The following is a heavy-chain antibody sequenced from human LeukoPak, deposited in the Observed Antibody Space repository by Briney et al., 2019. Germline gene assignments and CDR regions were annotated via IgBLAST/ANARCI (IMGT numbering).Heavy chain of an antibody. V-gene: IGHV4-31*02. D-gene: IGHD3-10*01. CDR2: IYYSGST. CDR3: ARVVGFGESGEYYFDY. Sequence: LRLSCAASGFTFSSYAMSWVRQHPGKGLEWIGYIYYSGSTYYNPSLKSRVTISVDTSKNQFSLKLSSVTAADTAVYYCARVVGFGESGEYYFDYWGQGTLVTVSS. CDR1: GFTFSSYA. J-gene: IGHJ4*02.